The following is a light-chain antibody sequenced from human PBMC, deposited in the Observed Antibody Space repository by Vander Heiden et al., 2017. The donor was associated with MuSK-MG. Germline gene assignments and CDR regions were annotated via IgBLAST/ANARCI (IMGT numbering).Light chain of an antibody. CDR1: QGISNS. Sequence: DIQLTQSPSSLSASVGDRVTITCRASQGISNSLAWYQQKPGKAPKLLLYAASRLESGVPSRFSGSGYGTDYTLTINSLQPEDFAAYYCQQHDNNLLKTFGQGTKVDIK. J-gene: IGKJ1*01. CDR2: AAS. V-gene: IGKV1-NL1*01. CDR3: QQHDNNLLKT.